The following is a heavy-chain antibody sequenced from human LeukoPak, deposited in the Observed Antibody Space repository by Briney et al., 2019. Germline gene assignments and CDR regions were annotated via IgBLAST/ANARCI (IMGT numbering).Heavy chain of an antibody. CDR2: MYYSGST. J-gene: IGHJ5*02. Sequence: SETLSLTCVVSGGSIASGGYSWSWIRQPPGKGLEWIGYMYYSGSTYYNPSLKSRVTISVDTSKNNFSLKLSSVTAADTAVYYCARARYYYDSSGYYYVRWFDPWGQGTLVTVSS. D-gene: IGHD3-22*01. V-gene: IGHV4-30-4*07. CDR3: ARARYYYDSSGYYYVRWFDP. CDR1: GGSIASGGYS.